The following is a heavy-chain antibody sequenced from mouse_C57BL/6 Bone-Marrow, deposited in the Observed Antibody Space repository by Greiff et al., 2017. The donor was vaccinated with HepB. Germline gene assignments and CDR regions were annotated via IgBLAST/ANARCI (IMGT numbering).Heavy chain of an antibody. CDR3: ARRYGNFDD. D-gene: IGHD2-10*02. Sequence: QVQLQQPGAELVMPGASVKLSCKASGYTFTSYWMHWVKQRPGQGLEWIGEIDPSDSYTNYNQKFKGKSTLTVDKSSSTAYMQLSSLTSEDSAVYYCARRYGNFDDWGQGTTLTVSS. V-gene: IGHV1-69*01. J-gene: IGHJ2*01. CDR2: IDPSDSYT. CDR1: GYTFTSYW.